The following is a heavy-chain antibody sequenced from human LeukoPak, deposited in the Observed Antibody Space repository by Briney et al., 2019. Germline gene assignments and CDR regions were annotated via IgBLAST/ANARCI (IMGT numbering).Heavy chain of an antibody. V-gene: IGHV3-23*01. CDR1: GFTFSSYA. CDR3: ARDSALTFGGVIPPDY. D-gene: IGHD3-16*02. CDR2: ISGSGGST. J-gene: IGHJ4*02. Sequence: GGSLRLSCAASGFTFSSYAMSWVRQAPGKGLEWVSAISGSGGSTYYADSVKGRFTISRDNSKNTLYLQMNSLRAEDTAVYYCARDSALTFGGVIPPDYWGQGTLVTVSS.